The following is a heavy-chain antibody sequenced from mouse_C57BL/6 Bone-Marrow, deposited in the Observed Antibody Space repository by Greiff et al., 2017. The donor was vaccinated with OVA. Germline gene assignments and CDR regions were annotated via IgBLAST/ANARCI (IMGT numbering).Heavy chain of an antibody. V-gene: IGHV2-2*01. Sequence: QVQLQQSGPGLVQPSQSLSITCTVSGFSLTSSGVHWVRQSPGKGLAWLGVIWSGGSTDYNAAFISRLSISKDNSKSQVFFKMNSLQADDTAIYYCARRGGWLYYYAMDYWGQGTSVTVSS. CDR2: IWSGGST. J-gene: IGHJ4*01. CDR1: GFSLTSSG. D-gene: IGHD2-3*01. CDR3: ARRGGWLYYYAMDY.